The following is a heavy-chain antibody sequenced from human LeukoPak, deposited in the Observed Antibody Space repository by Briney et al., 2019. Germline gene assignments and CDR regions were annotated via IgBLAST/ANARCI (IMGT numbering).Heavy chain of an antibody. Sequence: KPGGSLRLSCAVFGFTFSNAWMSSVRQAPGKGLEWVGRILSKTDGGTADYAAPVKGRFTISRDDSKNTLYLQMNSLKTEDTAVFFCTTLTMIRGAHANYWGQGTLVTVSS. CDR2: ILSKTDGGTA. V-gene: IGHV3-15*01. CDR1: GFTFSNAW. J-gene: IGHJ4*02. D-gene: IGHD3-10*01. CDR3: TTLTMIRGAHANY.